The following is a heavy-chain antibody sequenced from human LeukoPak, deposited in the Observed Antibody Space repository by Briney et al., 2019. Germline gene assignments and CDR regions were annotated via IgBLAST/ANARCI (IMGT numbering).Heavy chain of an antibody. D-gene: IGHD3-10*01. CDR3: ARLTMVRGVIGYYYYYMDV. V-gene: IGHV4-34*01. CDR2: INHSGST. CDR1: GGSFSGYY. J-gene: IGHJ6*03. Sequence: SETLSLTCAVYGGSFSGYYWSWIRQPPGKGLEWIGEINHSGSTNYNPSLKSRVTISVDTSKNQFSLKLSSVTAADTAVYYCARLTMVRGVIGYYYYYMDVWGKGTTVTISS.